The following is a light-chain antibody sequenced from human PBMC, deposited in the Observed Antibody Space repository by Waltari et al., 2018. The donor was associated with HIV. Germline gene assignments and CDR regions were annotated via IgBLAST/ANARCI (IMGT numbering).Light chain of an antibody. CDR2: DAS. Sequence: EIVMTQSPATLSVSLGERATLSCRASQSIRINLAWYQQKPGQAPRLLIYDASTRAAGIPARFRGSRSGTEFTLTISSLQSEDFAVYYCQQYNNWPPLTFGQGTKVEIK. V-gene: IGKV3-15*01. CDR1: QSIRIN. CDR3: QQYNNWPPLT. J-gene: IGKJ1*01.